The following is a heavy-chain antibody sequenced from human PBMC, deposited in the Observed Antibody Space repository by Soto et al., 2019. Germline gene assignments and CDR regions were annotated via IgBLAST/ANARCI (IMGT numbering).Heavy chain of an antibody. CDR3: ARSQGSSTSLAIYYYYCYGMDV. V-gene: IGHV1-69*01. CDR2: IIPISETT. J-gene: IGHJ6*02. D-gene: IGHD2-2*01. Sequence: QVQLVQSGAEVQKPGSSVKVSCKASGGTFSSYAMSWVRQAPGQGLEWMGGIIPISETTNYAQKFQGRVTITADESKSKASLELSSLRSEDTAVYYCARSQGSSTSLAIYYYYCYGMDVWGQGTTVTGSS. CDR1: GGTFSSYA.